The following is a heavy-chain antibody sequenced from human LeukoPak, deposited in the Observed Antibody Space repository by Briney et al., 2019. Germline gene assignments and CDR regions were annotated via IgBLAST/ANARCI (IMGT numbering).Heavy chain of an antibody. J-gene: IGHJ4*02. D-gene: IGHD2-2*01. CDR1: GGSISSYY. CDR2: IYSGGST. Sequence: SETLSLTCTVSGGSISSYYWSWIRQPAGKGLEWIGCIYSGGSTNYNSSLRSRATISVDTSKNQFSLKLSSVTAADTAVYYCARRASSTSAPGYFDYWGQGTLVTVSS. CDR3: ARRASSTSAPGYFDY. V-gene: IGHV4-4*07.